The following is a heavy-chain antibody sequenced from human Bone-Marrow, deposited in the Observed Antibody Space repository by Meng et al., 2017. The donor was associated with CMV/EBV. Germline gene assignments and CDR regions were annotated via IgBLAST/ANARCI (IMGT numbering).Heavy chain of an antibody. CDR2: IRYDGSSK. D-gene: IGHD2-2*02. Sequence: GESLKISCAASGFTFSAYGMHWVRQAPGKGLEWVAFIRYDGSSKYYADSVRGRFTISRDNSKTTLYLQMSSLRAEDAAVYSCAKEGCSRTTCYTYDNWLDPWGQGTLVTVSS. J-gene: IGHJ5*02. CDR1: GFTFSAYG. V-gene: IGHV3-30*02. CDR3: AKEGCSRTTCYTYDNWLDP.